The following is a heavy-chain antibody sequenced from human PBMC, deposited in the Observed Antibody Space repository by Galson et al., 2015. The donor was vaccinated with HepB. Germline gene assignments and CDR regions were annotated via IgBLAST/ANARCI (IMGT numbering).Heavy chain of an antibody. V-gene: IGHV3-23*01. CDR3: AKEPNDSRGYYYDDFDY. J-gene: IGHJ4*02. Sequence: SLRLSCAASGFTFSSYAMSWVRQAPGKGLEWVSAISGSGGSTYYADSVKGRFTISRGNSKNTLYLQMNSLRAEDTAVYYCAKEPNDSRGYYYDDFDYWGQGTLVTVSS. D-gene: IGHD3-22*01. CDR2: ISGSGGST. CDR1: GFTFSSYA.